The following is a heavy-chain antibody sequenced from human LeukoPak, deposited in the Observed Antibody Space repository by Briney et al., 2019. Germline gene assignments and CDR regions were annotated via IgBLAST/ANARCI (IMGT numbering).Heavy chain of an antibody. CDR3: SRQFGSFVPYGCDPDRLDY. V-gene: IGHV4-39*01. CDR1: GGSISSRSYY. D-gene: IGHD4-17*01. J-gene: IGHJ4*02. CDR2: IYYSGST. Sequence: SETLSLTCTVSGGSISSRSYYWGWLRQPPGKGLEWIGCIYYSGSTSYNPSLKSRVTIYVDTYKKQFSLQLLSLPAADTAVYYCSRQFGSFVPYGCDPDRLDYWGQGTLVTVSS.